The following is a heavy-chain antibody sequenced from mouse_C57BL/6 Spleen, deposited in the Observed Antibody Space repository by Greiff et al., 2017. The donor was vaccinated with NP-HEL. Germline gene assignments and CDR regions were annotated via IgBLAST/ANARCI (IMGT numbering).Heavy chain of an antibody. J-gene: IGHJ1*03. CDR2: ISSGSSTI. D-gene: IGHD2-4*01. V-gene: IGHV5-17*01. Sequence: EVNLVESGGGLVKPGGSLTLSCAASGFTFSDYGMHWVRQAPEKGLEWVAYISSGSSTIYYADTVKGRFTISRDNTKNTLFLQMTSLRSEDTAMYYCARRRSTMITKKYFDVGGTGTTVTVSS. CDR1: GFTFSDYG. CDR3: ARRRSTMITKKYFDV.